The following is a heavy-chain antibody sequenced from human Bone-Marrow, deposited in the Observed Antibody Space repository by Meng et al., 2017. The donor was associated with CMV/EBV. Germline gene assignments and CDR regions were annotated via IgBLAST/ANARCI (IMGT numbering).Heavy chain of an antibody. CDR3: AKNPTWIQPPSQYGMDV. J-gene: IGHJ6*02. D-gene: IGHD5-18*01. Sequence: GESLKISCAASGFTFSSSPMHWVRQAPGKGLEWVAVIWYDGNNNYYADSVKGRFTISRDNSKNTLFLQMNSLRAEDTAVYYCAKNPTWIQPPSQYGMDVWGQGTTVTVSS. CDR2: IWYDGNNN. CDR1: GFTFSSSP. V-gene: IGHV3-33*06.